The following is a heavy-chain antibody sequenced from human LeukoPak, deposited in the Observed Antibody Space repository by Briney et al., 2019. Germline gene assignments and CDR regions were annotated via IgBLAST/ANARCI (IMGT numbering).Heavy chain of an antibody. CDR3: PRQWSNFWSDN. CDR1: GGSISSSAYY. D-gene: IGHD3-3*01. V-gene: IGHV4-39*01. CDR2: MFYSGST. J-gene: IGHJ4*02. Sequence: SETLSLTCTVSGGSISSSAYYWGWIRQPPGKGLEWIGSMFYSGSTNYNPSLKSRVTIAVDTSKNQFFLRLSSMTAADTAVYYCPRQWSNFWSDNWGQGTLVTVSS.